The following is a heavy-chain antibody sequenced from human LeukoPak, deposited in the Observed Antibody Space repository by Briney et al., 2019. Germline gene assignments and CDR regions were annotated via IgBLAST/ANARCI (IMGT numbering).Heavy chain of an antibody. CDR3: ARALDSFRGMDV. J-gene: IGHJ6*02. V-gene: IGHV1-69*04. D-gene: IGHD2-21*01. CDR1: GGTFSSYA. Sequence: ASVKVSCKASGGTFSSYAISWVRQAPGQGLEWMGRIIPILGIANYAQKFQGRVTITADKSTGTAYMELSSLRSEDTAVYYCARALDSFRGMDVWGQGTTVTVSS. CDR2: IIPILGIA.